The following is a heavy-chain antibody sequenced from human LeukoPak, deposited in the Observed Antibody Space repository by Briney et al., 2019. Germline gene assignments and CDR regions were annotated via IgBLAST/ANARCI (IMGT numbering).Heavy chain of an antibody. CDR2: ISSSSSYI. D-gene: IGHD6-6*01. J-gene: IGHJ4*02. Sequence: GSLRLSCAASGFTFSSYSMNWVRQAPGKGLEWVSSISSSSSYIYYADSVKGRFTISRDNAKNSLYLQMNSLRAEDTAVYYCARSIAARYFDYWGQGTLVTVSS. CDR3: ARSIAARYFDY. V-gene: IGHV3-21*01. CDR1: GFTFSSYS.